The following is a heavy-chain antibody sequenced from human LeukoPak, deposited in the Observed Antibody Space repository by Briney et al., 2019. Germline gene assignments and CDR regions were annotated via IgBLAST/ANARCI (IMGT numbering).Heavy chain of an antibody. V-gene: IGHV4-4*02. Sequence: SGTLSLTCSVSGGSISTTNWWTWVRQPPGEGLEWIGEVHLSGRTHYNPSLESRVTMSVDMSENHISLRLTSVTAADTAVYYCAREGGPYRPLDYSGQGTLVTVSS. J-gene: IGHJ4*02. CDR2: VHLSGRT. CDR3: AREGGPYRPLDY. CDR1: GGSISTTNW.